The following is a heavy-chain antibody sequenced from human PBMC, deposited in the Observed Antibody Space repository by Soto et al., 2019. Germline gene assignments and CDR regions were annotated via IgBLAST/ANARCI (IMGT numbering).Heavy chain of an antibody. Sequence: EVQLLESGGGLVQPGGSLRLSWAASGFNFSSYAMSWVRQAPGKGLEWVSTISGSAGNAYYADSVKGRFSISRDNSKNTLRLQMNNLRDGDTTVYYCAKDGASGSYPPYYYFGMDVWGQGTTVTVSS. D-gene: IGHD1-26*01. J-gene: IGHJ6*02. CDR1: GFNFSSYA. CDR2: ISGSAGNA. V-gene: IGHV3-23*01. CDR3: AKDGASGSYPPYYYFGMDV.